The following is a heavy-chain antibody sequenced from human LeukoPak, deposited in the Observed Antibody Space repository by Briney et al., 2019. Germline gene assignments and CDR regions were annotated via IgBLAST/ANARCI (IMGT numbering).Heavy chain of an antibody. J-gene: IGHJ5*02. CDR3: PRYRYDPNWFDP. D-gene: IGHD3-16*02. CDR2: IYSSGTT. CDR1: GGSITDSIHS. Sequence: SETLSLTCTVSGGSITDSIHSWVWIRQPPGKGLEWIGSIYSSGTTYYNPSLKTRATVFVDTSKNQFSLKLRSVTAADTAVYYCPRYRYDPNWFDPWGQGTLVTVSS. V-gene: IGHV4-39*01.